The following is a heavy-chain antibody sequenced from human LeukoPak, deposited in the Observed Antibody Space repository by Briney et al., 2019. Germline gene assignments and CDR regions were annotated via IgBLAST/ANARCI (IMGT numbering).Heavy chain of an antibody. V-gene: IGHV4-38-2*02. CDR3: AREGYPPPFYYYDSSGYYAT. CDR1: GYSISSGYY. Sequence: SETLSLTCTVSGYSISSGYYWGWIRQPPGKGLEWIGEINHSGSTNYNPSLKSRVTISVDTSKNQFSLKLSSVTAADTAVYYCAREGYPPPFYYYDSSGYYATWGQGTLVTVSS. CDR2: INHSGST. D-gene: IGHD3-22*01. J-gene: IGHJ4*02.